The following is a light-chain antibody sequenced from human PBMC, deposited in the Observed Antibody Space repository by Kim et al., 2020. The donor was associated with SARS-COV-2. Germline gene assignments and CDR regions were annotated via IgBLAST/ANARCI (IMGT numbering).Light chain of an antibody. CDR1: KLGDKY. Sequence: SYELTQPPSVSVSPGQTTSITCSGDKLGDKYVCWYQQRPGQSAVLVIYRDDKRPSGIPERFSGTNSGNTATLTISGTQAMDEADYYCQAWDSRTAVFGGGTQLTVL. J-gene: IGLJ2*01. CDR2: RDD. V-gene: IGLV3-1*01. CDR3: QAWDSRTAV.